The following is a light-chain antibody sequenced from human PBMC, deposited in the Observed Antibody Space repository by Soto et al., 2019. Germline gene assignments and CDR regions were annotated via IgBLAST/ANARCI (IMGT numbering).Light chain of an antibody. CDR2: DVS. V-gene: IGLV2-14*03. CDR1: RSDVGRYKL. J-gene: IGLJ2*01. CDR3: SSYTTSTTLI. Sequence: QSVLTQPASVSGSPGQSITISCTGTRSDVGRYKLVSWYQQHPGKAPKLMIYDVSNRPSGVSNRFSGSKSGNTASLTISGLQAEDEADYYCSSYTTSTTLIFGGRTKLTVL.